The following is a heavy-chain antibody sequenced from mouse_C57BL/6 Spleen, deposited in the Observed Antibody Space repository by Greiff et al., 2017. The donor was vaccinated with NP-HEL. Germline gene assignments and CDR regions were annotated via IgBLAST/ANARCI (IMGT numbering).Heavy chain of an antibody. V-gene: IGHV1-52*01. Sequence: KESCKASGYTFTSYWMHWVKQRPIQGLEWIGNIDPSDSETHYNQKFKDKATLTVDKSSSTAYMQLSSLTSEDSAVYYCARSYDYDEDYYAMDYWGQGTSVTVSS. CDR1: GYTFTSYW. J-gene: IGHJ4*01. CDR2: IDPSDSET. D-gene: IGHD2-4*01. CDR3: ARSYDYDEDYYAMDY.